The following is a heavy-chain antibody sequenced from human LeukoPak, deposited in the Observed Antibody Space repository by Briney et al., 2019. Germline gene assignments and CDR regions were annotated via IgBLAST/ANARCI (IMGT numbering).Heavy chain of an antibody. Sequence: GGSLRLSCAASGFTFSSYSMNWVRQAPGKGLEWVSSISSSSSYIYYADSVKGRFTISRDNAKNSLYLQMNSLRAEDTAVYYCARSYSGYDAFGIWGQGTMVTVSS. CDR1: GFTFSSYS. J-gene: IGHJ3*02. CDR3: ARSYSGYDAFGI. CDR2: ISSSSSYI. V-gene: IGHV3-21*01. D-gene: IGHD5-12*01.